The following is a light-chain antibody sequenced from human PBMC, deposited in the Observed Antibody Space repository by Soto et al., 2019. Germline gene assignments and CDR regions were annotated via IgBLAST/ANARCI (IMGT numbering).Light chain of an antibody. CDR1: QCIRDW. V-gene: IGKV1-5*01. Sequence: IRMTKSAASLSPSVGDRATITFVSCQCIRDWLAWYQQKPVKAPELLIFDASRLQTGVPLRFSCSGSGTNFTLTIINLQPEDFATYSFPLTSNLLLPFGGGTKVDI. J-gene: IGKJ4*01. CDR2: DAS. CDR3: PLTSNLLLP.